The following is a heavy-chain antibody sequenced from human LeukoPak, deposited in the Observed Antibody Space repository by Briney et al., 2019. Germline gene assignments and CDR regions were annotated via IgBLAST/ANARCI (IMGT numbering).Heavy chain of an antibody. CDR1: GYTLTNYD. D-gene: IGHD2-2*01. Sequence: ASVKVSCKASGYTLTNYDINWVRQATGQGLEWMGWMNPNSGDTGYTQKFQGRVTITRNTSISTAYMELSSLRSEDTALYYCARTLLYCSTTSCYHNWFDPWGQGTLVTVSS. CDR3: ARTLLYCSTTSCYHNWFDP. CDR2: MNPNSGDT. V-gene: IGHV1-8*03. J-gene: IGHJ5*02.